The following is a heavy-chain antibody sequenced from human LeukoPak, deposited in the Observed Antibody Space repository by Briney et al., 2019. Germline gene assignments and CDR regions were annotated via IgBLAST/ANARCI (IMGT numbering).Heavy chain of an antibody. CDR1: GGSISSYY. J-gene: IGHJ3*02. D-gene: IGHD3-9*01. CDR2: IYTSGST. Sequence: SETLSLTCTVSGGSISSYYWSWIRQPAGKGLEWIGRIYTSGSTNYNPSLKSRVTMSVDTSKNQFSLKLSSVTAADTAVYYCARHYDILTGYSAYAFDIWGQGTMVTVSS. CDR3: ARHYDILTGYSAYAFDI. V-gene: IGHV4-4*07.